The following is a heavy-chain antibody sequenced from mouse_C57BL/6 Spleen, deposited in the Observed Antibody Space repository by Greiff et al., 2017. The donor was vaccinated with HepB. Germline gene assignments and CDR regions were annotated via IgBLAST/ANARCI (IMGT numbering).Heavy chain of an antibody. CDR2: IWTGGGT. Sequence: VKLVESGPGLVAPSQSLSITCTVSGFSLTSYAISWVRQPPGKGLEWLGVIWTGGGTNYNSALKSRLSISKDHSKSQVFLKMNSLQTDDTARYYCAKIYYDYDDYFDYWGQGTTLTVSS. CDR1: GFSLTSYA. CDR3: AKIYYDYDDYFDY. V-gene: IGHV2-9-1*01. J-gene: IGHJ2*01. D-gene: IGHD2-4*01.